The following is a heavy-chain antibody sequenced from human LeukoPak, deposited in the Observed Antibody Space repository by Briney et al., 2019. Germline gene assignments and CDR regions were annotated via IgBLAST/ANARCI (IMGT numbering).Heavy chain of an antibody. CDR2: INSDGSST. Sequence: GGSLRLSCAASGFTFSSYWMHWVRQAPGKALVWVSRINSDGSSTSYADSVKGRFTISRDNAKNTLYLQMNSLRAEDTAVYYCARDPRGYGDYVGFDYWGQGTLVTVSS. CDR3: ARDPRGYGDYVGFDY. V-gene: IGHV3-74*01. D-gene: IGHD4-17*01. J-gene: IGHJ4*02. CDR1: GFTFSSYW.